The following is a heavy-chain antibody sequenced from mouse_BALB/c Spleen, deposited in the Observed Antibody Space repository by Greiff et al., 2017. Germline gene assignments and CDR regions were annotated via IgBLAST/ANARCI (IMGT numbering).Heavy chain of an antibody. CDR2: INPSNGRT. J-gene: IGHJ1*01. CDR1: GYTFTSYW. CDR3: ARFLSTMITTPFDV. D-gene: IGHD2-4*01. Sequence: QVQLKQPGAELVKPGASVKLSCKASGYTFTSYWMHWVKQRPGQGLEWIGEINPSNGRTNYNEKFKSKATLTVDKSSSTAYMQLSSLTSEDSAVYYCARFLSTMITTPFDVWGAGTTVTVSS. V-gene: IGHV1S81*02.